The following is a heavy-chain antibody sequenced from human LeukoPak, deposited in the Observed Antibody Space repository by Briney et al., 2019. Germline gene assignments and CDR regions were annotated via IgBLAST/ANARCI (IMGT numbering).Heavy chain of an antibody. V-gene: IGHV3-23*01. CDR1: GFTFSVHA. CDR2: ISGSGGGT. D-gene: IGHD6-13*01. CDR3: AKDYSSSWYYFDY. J-gene: IGHJ4*02. Sequence: GSLRLSGAASGFTFSVHAMSWVRQAPGKGLEWVSGISGSGGGTNYADSVKGRFTVSRDNSKNTLYLQMNSLRAEDTAVYYCAKDYSSSWYYFDYWGQGTLVTVSS.